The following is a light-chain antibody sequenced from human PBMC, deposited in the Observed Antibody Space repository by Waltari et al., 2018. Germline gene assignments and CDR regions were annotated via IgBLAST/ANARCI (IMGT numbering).Light chain of an antibody. CDR2: AAS. CDR3: QQANTFPFT. Sequence: DIQMTQSPSSVSASVGDRVTITCRASQGLGRWLAWHQQKPGKAPKFLIYAASSLQSGVPSRFSGSGSGTDFTLTINSLQPEDFATYYCQQANTFPFTFGQGTRLEIK. V-gene: IGKV1-12*01. J-gene: IGKJ5*01. CDR1: QGLGRW.